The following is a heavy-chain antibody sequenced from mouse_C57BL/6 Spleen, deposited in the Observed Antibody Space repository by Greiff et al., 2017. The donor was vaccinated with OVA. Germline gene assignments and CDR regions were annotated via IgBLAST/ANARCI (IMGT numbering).Heavy chain of an antibody. V-gene: IGHV1-82*01. CDR3: ASGYYSPWYFDV. CDR1: GYAFSSSW. J-gene: IGHJ1*03. Sequence: LVESGPELVKPGASVKISCKASGYAFSSSWMNWVKQRPGKGLEWIGRIYPGDGDTNYNGKFKGKATLTADKSSSTAYMQLSSLTSEDSAVYFCASGYYSPWYFDVWGTGTTVTVSS. CDR2: IYPGDGDT. D-gene: IGHD2-12*01.